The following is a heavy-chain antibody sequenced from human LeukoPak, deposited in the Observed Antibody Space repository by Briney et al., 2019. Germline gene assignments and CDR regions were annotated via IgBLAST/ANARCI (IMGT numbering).Heavy chain of an antibody. V-gene: IGHV3-30*04. CDR1: GFTFSNYI. J-gene: IGHJ4*02. CDR3: AKDRSGYDQYYFDY. CDR2: IIENGNRQ. D-gene: IGHD5-12*01. Sequence: GGSLRLSCSASGFTFSNYIMHWVRQAPGKGLDWVAVIIENGNRQYYADSVKGRFTISRDNSKNTLYLQMNSLRAEDTAVYYCAKDRSGYDQYYFDYWGQGTLVTVSS.